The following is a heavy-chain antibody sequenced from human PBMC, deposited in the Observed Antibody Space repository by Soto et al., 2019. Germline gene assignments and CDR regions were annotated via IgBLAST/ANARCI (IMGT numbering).Heavy chain of an antibody. J-gene: IGHJ4*02. CDR2: IIPIFGTA. D-gene: IGHD3-22*01. CDR3: ARGWGYDSNDYYYAY. V-gene: IGHV1-69*01. Sequence: VQLVQSGAEVRKPGSSVKVSCKASGGTFSRHAISWVRQAPGQGLEWMGGIIPIFGTANHAQKFQGRVTIIADESTSTVYMELSSLRSEDTATYYCARGWGYDSNDYYYAYWGQGTLVIVSS. CDR1: GGTFSRHA.